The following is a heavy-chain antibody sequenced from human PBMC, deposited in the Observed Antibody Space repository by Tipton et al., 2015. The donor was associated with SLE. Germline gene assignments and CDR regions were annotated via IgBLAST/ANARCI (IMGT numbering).Heavy chain of an antibody. V-gene: IGHV4-30-4*01. CDR2: IYYSGST. Sequence: TLSLTCSVSGGSIRSGDYYWSWIRQPPGKGLEWIGYIYYSGSTDYNPSLKSRVTISVDTSKNQFSLKLSSVTAADTAVYYCARLRGWLQVDYWGQGTLVTVSS. CDR3: ARLRGWLQVDY. J-gene: IGHJ4*02. D-gene: IGHD5-24*01. CDR1: GGSIRSGDYY.